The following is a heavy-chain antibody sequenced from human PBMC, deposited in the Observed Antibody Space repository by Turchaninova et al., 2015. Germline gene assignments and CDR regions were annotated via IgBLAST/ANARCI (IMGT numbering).Heavy chain of an antibody. CDR2: INTNTGKP. CDR1: GYTFTSYA. CDR3: APYIYSNSAEYFQH. Sequence: QVQLVQSGSELKKPGASVKVSCKASGYTFTSYAMNWVRQAPGQGLEWMGWINTNTGKPTYAQGFTGRFVFSFDHAVSTAYLQSSSLKAEDTAVYYCAPYIYSNSAEYFQHWGQGTLVTVSS. J-gene: IGHJ1*01. V-gene: IGHV7-4-1*02. D-gene: IGHD4-11*01.